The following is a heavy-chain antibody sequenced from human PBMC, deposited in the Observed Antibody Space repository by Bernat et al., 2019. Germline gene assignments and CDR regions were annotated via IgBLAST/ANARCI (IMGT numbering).Heavy chain of an antibody. V-gene: IGHV1-18*01. CDR1: GYTFSHYG. CDR3: ARKGLRGSHYDYLAMDV. J-gene: IGHJ6*02. Sequence: QVQLVQSGAEVKKPGASVKVSCKASGYTFSHYGISWVRQAPGQGLEWMGWISGYDGNTDYAGNFQGRVTMTTDTSTSTAYMEVRSLRSDDTAVLYCARKGLRGSHYDYLAMDVWGQGTTVTVSS. D-gene: IGHD3-10*01. CDR2: ISGYDGNT.